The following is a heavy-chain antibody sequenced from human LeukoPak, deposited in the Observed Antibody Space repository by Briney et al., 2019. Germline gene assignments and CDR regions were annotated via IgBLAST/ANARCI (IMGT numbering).Heavy chain of an antibody. CDR3: ERSYGYFVD. Sequence: ASVKVSCKASGYTFTSYDINWVRQATGQGLEWMGWMNPNSGNTGYAQKFQGRVTMTRDTSISTAYMELSRLRSDDTAVYYCERSYGYFVDWGQGTMVTVSS. CDR1: GYTFTSYD. CDR2: MNPNSGNT. J-gene: IGHJ4*02. D-gene: IGHD5-18*01. V-gene: IGHV1-8*01.